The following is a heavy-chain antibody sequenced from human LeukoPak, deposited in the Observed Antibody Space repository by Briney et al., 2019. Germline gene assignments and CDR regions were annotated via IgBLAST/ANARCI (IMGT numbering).Heavy chain of an antibody. J-gene: IGHJ2*01. CDR1: GGSFSVYY. CDR3: ARFGGSSGWLTHWYFDL. V-gene: IGHV4-34*01. Sequence: SETLSLTCAVYGGSFSVYYWTWIRQPPGKGLEWIGEINHSGSTNYNPSLKSRVTISVDTSKNQFSLKLSSVTAADTAVYYCARFGGSSGWLTHWYFDLWGRGTLVTVSS. D-gene: IGHD6-19*01. CDR2: INHSGST.